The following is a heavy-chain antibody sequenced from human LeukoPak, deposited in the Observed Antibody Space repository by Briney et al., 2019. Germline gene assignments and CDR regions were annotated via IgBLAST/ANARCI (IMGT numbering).Heavy chain of an antibody. V-gene: IGHV1-24*01. CDR1: GYTLTELS. CDR3: ASWDSYGFRHYFDY. CDR2: FDPEDGET. D-gene: IGHD5-18*01. J-gene: IGHJ4*02. Sequence: ASVKVSCKVSGYTLTELSMHWVRQAPGKGLEWMGGFDPEDGETIYSQKFQGRVTMTEDTSTDTAYMELSSLRSEDTAVYYCASWDSYGFRHYFDYWGQGTLVTVSS.